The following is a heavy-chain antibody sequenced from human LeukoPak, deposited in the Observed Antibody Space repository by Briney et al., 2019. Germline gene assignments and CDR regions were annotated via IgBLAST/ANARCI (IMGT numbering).Heavy chain of an antibody. J-gene: IGHJ1*01. V-gene: IGHV1-2*02. Sequence: ASVKVSCKASGYTFTGYYMHWVRQAPGQRLEWMGWINPNSGGTNYAQKFRGRVTMTSDTSFSTAYMELSRLRSDDTAVYYCARDKASGSYEAEFQHWGQGTLVTVSS. CDR1: GYTFTGYY. CDR3: ARDKASGSYEAEFQH. CDR2: INPNSGGT. D-gene: IGHD1-26*01.